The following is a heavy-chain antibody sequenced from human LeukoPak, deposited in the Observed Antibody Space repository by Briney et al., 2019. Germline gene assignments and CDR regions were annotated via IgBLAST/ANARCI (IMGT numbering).Heavy chain of an antibody. V-gene: IGHV1-69*05. J-gene: IGHJ4*02. CDR2: IIPIFGTA. CDR1: GRTFSSYA. D-gene: IGHD3-22*01. CDR3: ARDQYYYDSGGYRFDY. Sequence: SVKVSCKASGRTFSSYAISWVRQAPGQGLEWIGRIIPIFGTANYAQKFQGRVTITTDESTSTAYMELSSLRSKDTAVYYCARDQYYYDSGGYRFDYWGQGTLVTVSS.